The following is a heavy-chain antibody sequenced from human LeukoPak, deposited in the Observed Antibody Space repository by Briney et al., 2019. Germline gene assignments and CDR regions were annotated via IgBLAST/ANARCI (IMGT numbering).Heavy chain of an antibody. CDR3: AKEMATIRAFDL. D-gene: IGHD5-24*01. CDR2: ISGSGSST. Sequence: GGSLRLSCAAFGFTFSTYAMSWVRQAPGKGLEWVSVISGSGSSTYYADSVKGRFTISRDNSKNTLYLQMNSLRAEDTAVYYCAKEMATIRAFDLWGQGTMVTLSS. CDR1: GFTFSTYA. V-gene: IGHV3-23*01. J-gene: IGHJ3*01.